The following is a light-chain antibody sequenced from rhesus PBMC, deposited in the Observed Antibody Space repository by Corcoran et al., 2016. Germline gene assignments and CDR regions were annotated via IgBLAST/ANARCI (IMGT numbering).Light chain of an antibody. CDR1: QSVSSS. CDR3: QQHSNEPLT. Sequence: EIAMTQSPATLSLSPGERATLSCRVSQSVSSSLAWYQPKLGQAPRLLIYGASSRAPGIPDRFSGSGSGTDFTLTISSREPEDVAIYYCQQHSNEPLTFGGGTKVELK. J-gene: IGKJ4*01. CDR2: GAS. V-gene: IGKV3-24*01.